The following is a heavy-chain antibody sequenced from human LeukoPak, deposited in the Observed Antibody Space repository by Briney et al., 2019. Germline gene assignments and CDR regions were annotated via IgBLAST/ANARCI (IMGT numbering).Heavy chain of an antibody. D-gene: IGHD1-1*01. CDR2: IWYDGSNK. CDR1: GFTFSTYG. CDR3: AKIRNWNDHTLDF. V-gene: IGHV3-33*06. J-gene: IGHJ4*02. Sequence: GRSLRLSCAASGFTFSTYGMHWVRQAPGKGLEWVAVIWYDGSNKYYADSVKGRFTISRDNSKNTLYPQMNSLRAEDTAVFYCAKIRNWNDHTLDFWGQGTLVTVSS.